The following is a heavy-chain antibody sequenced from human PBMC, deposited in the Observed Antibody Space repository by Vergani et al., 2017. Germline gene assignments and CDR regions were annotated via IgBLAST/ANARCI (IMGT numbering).Heavy chain of an antibody. CDR1: GFGFKNFA. CDR2: ISKDGTHD. V-gene: IGHV3-30*03. Sequence: QVSLVESGGGVVQPGRSLTLTCSASGFGFKNFAMHWVRQAPGKGLEWVATISKDGTHDYYEPSVRGRFPFSRDDFKNTMYLQMDRLTTDDTAVDLCASDGTGIFVSSSDYSHLLCYWGQGIMVTVSS. D-gene: IGHD3-22*01. CDR3: ASDGTGIFVSSSDYSHLLCY. J-gene: IGHJ4*02.